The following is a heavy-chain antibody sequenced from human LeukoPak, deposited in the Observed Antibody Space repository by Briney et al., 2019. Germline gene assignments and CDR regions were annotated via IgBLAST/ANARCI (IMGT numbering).Heavy chain of an antibody. J-gene: IGHJ6*04. CDR1: GFSLSTSGVG. CDR3: AHMPRIHGMDV. V-gene: IGHV2-5*02. CDR2: IYWDDDK. Sequence: SGPTPANPTQTLTLTWSFSGFSLSTSGVGVGWIRLPPGKALEWLALIYWDDDKRYSPSLKSRLTITKDTSKNQVVLTMTNMDPVDTATYYCAHMPRIHGMDVWGKGTTVTVSS.